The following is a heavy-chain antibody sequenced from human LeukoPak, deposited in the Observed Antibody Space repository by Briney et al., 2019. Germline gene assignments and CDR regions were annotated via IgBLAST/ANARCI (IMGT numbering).Heavy chain of an antibody. V-gene: IGHV3-7*01. CDR2: IQQDGSDQSGSEK. CDR3: AVPAYFDY. CDR1: VFIFNHYA. Sequence: PGGSLRLSSAASVFIFNHYAMSWVRQAPGKGLECGAKIQQDGSDQSGSEKHYLDSVKGRFTISRDNSKNTLYMQMNSLRDEDTAVYYCAVPAYFDYWGQGTLVTVSS. J-gene: IGHJ4*02. D-gene: IGHD2-2*01.